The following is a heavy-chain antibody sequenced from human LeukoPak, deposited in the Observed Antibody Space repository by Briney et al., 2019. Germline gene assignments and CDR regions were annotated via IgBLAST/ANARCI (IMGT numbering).Heavy chain of an antibody. Sequence: PGGSLRLSCAASGFTFSNYDMHWVRQAPGKGLDWVAFVRYDGNNPYYSASVKGRFTISRDNSKNTVLLQMNNLRLEDAAVYYCARGSRYGDYPYYCDFWGQGTLVTVSS. CDR3: ARGSRYGDYPYYCDF. D-gene: IGHD4-17*01. V-gene: IGHV3-30*02. CDR2: VRYDGNNP. J-gene: IGHJ4*02. CDR1: GFTFSNYD.